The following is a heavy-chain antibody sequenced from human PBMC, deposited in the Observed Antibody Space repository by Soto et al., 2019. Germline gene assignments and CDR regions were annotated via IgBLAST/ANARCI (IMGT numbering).Heavy chain of an antibody. CDR2: INAGNGDT. Sequence: QVQLVQSGAEVKKPGASVKVSFKASGYTFTSYAIHWVRQAPGQGLEWMGWINAGNGDTKYSQEFQGRVTISRDTSASTAYMELSGLTSEDTSVYYCASGRRRGQWLVWPMDYWGQGTLVTVSS. D-gene: IGHD6-19*01. CDR3: ASGRRRGQWLVWPMDY. V-gene: IGHV1-3*01. CDR1: GYTFTSYA. J-gene: IGHJ4*02.